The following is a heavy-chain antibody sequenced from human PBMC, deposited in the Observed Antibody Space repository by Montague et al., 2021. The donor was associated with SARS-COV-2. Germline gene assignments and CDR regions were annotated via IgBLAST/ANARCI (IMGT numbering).Heavy chain of an antibody. V-gene: IGHV2-70*11. Sequence: VKPTQTLTLTCTFSGFSLSTSGMCVGWIRQPPGKALEWLARIDWDDDKYYSTSLKTRLTISKDTSKNQVVLTMTNMDPVDTATYYCARIVGVLLWFGESDYGMDVWGQGTTVTVSS. D-gene: IGHD3-10*01. CDR1: GFSLSTSGMC. CDR3: ARIVGVLLWFGESDYGMDV. J-gene: IGHJ6*02. CDR2: IDWDDDK.